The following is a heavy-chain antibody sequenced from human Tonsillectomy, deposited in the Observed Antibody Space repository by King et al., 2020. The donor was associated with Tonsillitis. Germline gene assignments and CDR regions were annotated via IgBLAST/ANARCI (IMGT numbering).Heavy chain of an antibody. D-gene: IGHD3-16*01. CDR2: TYCRSKWYD. V-gene: IGHV6-1*01. CDR3: ARGLRFWFDP. CDR1: GDSVSSNSAA. Sequence: VQLQQSGPGLVKPSQTLSLPCALSGDSVSSNSAAWNWIRQSPSGGLEWLGRTYCRSKWYDDYAVSVKSRITINPDTSKNQFSLQLNSVTPEDTAVYYCARGLRFWFDPWGQGTLVTVSS. J-gene: IGHJ5*02.